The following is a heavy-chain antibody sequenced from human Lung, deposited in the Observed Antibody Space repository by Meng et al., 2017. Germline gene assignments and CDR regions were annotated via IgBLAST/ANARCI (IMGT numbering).Heavy chain of an antibody. V-gene: IGHV4-31*11. Sequence: QVQLQESGPGLVKPSQNLSLTCAVSGGSISSGGYYWSWIRQHPGKGLEWIGYTFYTGSAYYNPSLKSRVTITADTSKNQFSLRLTSVTAADTAVYYCARAPDYGVGTWFDPWGQGTLVTVSS. CDR3: ARAPDYGVGTWFDP. J-gene: IGHJ5*02. CDR1: GGSISSGGYY. D-gene: IGHD4-17*01. CDR2: TFYTGSA.